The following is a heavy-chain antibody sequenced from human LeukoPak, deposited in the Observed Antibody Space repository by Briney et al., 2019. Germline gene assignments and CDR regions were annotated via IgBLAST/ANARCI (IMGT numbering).Heavy chain of an antibody. CDR2: INSDGKST. D-gene: IGHD3-22*01. J-gene: IGHJ4*02. CDR3: AKSRAGSSGFYFDY. Sequence: QPGRSLRLSCAASGFTFSSYWMHWVRQGPGEELVWVSRINSDGKSTSYADSVKGRFTISRDNAKDTLYLQMNSLRAEDTAVYFCAKSRAGSSGFYFDYWGPGTLVTVSS. CDR1: GFTFSSYW. V-gene: IGHV3-74*01.